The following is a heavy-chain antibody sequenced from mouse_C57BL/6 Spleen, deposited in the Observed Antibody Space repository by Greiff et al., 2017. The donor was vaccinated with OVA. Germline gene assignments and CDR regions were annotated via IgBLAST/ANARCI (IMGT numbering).Heavy chain of an antibody. CDR2: IYPGDGDT. Sequence: QVQLQQSGAELVKPGASVKISCKASGYAFSSYWMNWVKQRPGKGLEWIGQIYPGDGDTNYNGKFKGKATLTADKSSSTAYMQLSSLTSEDSAVYFCARGDGEGWYFDVWGTGTTVTVSS. CDR1: GYAFSSYW. V-gene: IGHV1-80*01. J-gene: IGHJ1*03. D-gene: IGHD3-3*01. CDR3: ARGDGEGWYFDV.